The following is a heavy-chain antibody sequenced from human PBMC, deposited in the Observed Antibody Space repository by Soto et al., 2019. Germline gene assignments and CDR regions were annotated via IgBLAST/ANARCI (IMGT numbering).Heavy chain of an antibody. J-gene: IGHJ5*02. CDR3: ARVSPKQHQDWFEP. CDR1: WFTVRNNY. V-gene: IGHV3-53*01. CDR2: IYSGGST. D-gene: IGHD6-13*01. Sequence: LRLSSAASWFTVRNNYMSWVRHAPGKGLEWFSVIYSGGSTYYADSVKGRFTISRDNSKNTLYLQMNSLRAEDTAVYYCARVSPKQHQDWFEPWGQGTLVTVSS.